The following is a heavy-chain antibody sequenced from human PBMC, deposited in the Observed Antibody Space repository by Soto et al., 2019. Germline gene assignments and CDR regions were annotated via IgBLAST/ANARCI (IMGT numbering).Heavy chain of an antibody. CDR3: AKGSEYNSSEDIDY. Sequence: QVQLQESGPGLVKPSQTLSLTCTVSGGSISSGGYYWSWIRQHPGKGLAWIGYIYYSGSTYYNPSLNSRVTITVNTANNQFSLKLSSVTAADAAVYYCAKGSEYNSSEDIDYWGQGTLVTVSS. CDR2: IYYSGST. J-gene: IGHJ4*02. CDR1: GGSISSGGYY. D-gene: IGHD6-6*01. V-gene: IGHV4-31*03.